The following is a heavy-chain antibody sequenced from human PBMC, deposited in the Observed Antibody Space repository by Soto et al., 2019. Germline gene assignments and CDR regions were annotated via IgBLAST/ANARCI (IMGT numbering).Heavy chain of an antibody. D-gene: IGHD3-10*01. CDR1: GGSISSGGYY. J-gene: IGHJ5*02. V-gene: IGHV4-31*03. Sequence: PSETLSLTCTVSGGSISSGGYYWSWIRQHPGKGLEWIGYIYYSGSTYYNPSLKSRVTISVDTSKNQFSLKLSSVTAADTAVYYCARGSAGRSSWFDPWGQGTLVTVSS. CDR2: IYYSGST. CDR3: ARGSAGRSSWFDP.